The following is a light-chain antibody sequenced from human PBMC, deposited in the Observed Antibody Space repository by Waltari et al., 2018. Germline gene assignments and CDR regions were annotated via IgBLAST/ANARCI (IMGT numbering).Light chain of an antibody. J-gene: IGKJ5*01. V-gene: IGKV3-11*01. CDR3: QQRSNGPPV. Sequence: EIVLTQSPATLSLSPGERATLSCRASQSVSSYLAWYQQKPGQAPRLLIYDASNRATGIPARFSGSGSGTDFSLTISSLEPEDVAVYYCQQRSNGPPVFGQGTRLEIK. CDR2: DAS. CDR1: QSVSSY.